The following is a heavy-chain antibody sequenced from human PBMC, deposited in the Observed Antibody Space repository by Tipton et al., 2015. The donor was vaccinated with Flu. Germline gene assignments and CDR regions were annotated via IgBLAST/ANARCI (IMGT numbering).Heavy chain of an antibody. CDR2: IYTSGST. J-gene: IGHJ4*02. Sequence: TLSLTCTVSGGSISSGSYYWSWIRQPAGKGLEWIGRIYTSGSTNYNPSLKSRVTISVDTSKNQFSLKLSPVTAADTAVYYCARLPRPKWGQGTLVTVSS. V-gene: IGHV4-61*02. CDR1: GGSISSGSYY. CDR3: ARLPRPK.